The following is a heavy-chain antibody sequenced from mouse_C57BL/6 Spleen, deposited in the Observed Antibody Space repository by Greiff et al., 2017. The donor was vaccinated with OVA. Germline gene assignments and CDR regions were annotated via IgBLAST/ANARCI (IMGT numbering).Heavy chain of an antibody. CDR1: GYTFTSYW. V-gene: IGHV1-64*01. D-gene: IGHD3-1*01. CDR2: IHPNSGST. J-gene: IGHJ2*01. CDR3: ARSGYGGFFDY. Sequence: QVQLQQSGAELVKPGASVKLSCKASGYTFTSYWMHWVKQRPGQGLEWIGMIHPNSGSTNYNEKFKSKATLTVDKSSSTAYMQLSSLTSEDSAVYYCARSGYGGFFDYWGQGTTLTVSS.